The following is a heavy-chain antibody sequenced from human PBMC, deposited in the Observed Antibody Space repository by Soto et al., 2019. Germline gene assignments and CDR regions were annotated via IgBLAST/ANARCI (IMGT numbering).Heavy chain of an antibody. CDR2: ISSSGGYT. V-gene: IGHV3-11*06. CDR3: ARSTGRRQALRYDSGLED. CDR1: GFRVSDNY. Sequence: QVQLEESGGGLVEPGGSLRLSCAASGFRVSDNYMTWIRQAPGKGLEWVSYISSSGGYTNYADSVKGRFTISKDNAENSLSLNMDSQRGEDKAVYFCARSTGRRQALRYDSGLEDWGQGTTVTVSS. J-gene: IGHJ6*02.